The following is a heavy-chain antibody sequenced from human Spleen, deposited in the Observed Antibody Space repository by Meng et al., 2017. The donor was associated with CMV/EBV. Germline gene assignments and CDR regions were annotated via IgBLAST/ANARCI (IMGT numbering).Heavy chain of an antibody. D-gene: IGHD2-2*01. CDR3: AHNVVPAATHPFLNWFDP. Sequence: LSTSEVGVCSIRHPPGKALELLALIYWNDDKRYSPSLKSRLTITKDTSKNQVVLTMTNMDPVDTATYYCAHNVVPAATHPFLNWFDPWGQGTLVTVSS. CDR2: IYWNDDK. CDR1: LSTSEVG. V-gene: IGHV2-5*01. J-gene: IGHJ5*02.